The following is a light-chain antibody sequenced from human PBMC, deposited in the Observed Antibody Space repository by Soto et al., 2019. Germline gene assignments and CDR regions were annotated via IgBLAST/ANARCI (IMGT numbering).Light chain of an antibody. J-gene: IGKJ4*02. CDR2: AAS. V-gene: IGKV1-12*01. CDR3: QQGASFPRT. Sequence: DILMTQSPSSVSASVWERVTINCLASQGIRSWLAWYQQKPGKAPKLLIYAASSMQSGVPSRFSGSGSGTDFTLTISSLQSEDFATYYCQQGASFPRTFGGGAKVAIK. CDR1: QGIRSW.